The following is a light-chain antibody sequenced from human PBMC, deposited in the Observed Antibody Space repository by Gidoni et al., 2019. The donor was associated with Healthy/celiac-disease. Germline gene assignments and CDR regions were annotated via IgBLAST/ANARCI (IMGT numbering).Light chain of an antibody. Sequence: EIVLTPSPATLSLSPGERATLSCRARQSVSSYLAWYQQKPGQAPRLLIYDASNRATGIPARFSGSGSGTDFTLTISSLEPEDFAVYYCQQRSNWPPITFXQXTRLEIK. V-gene: IGKV3-11*01. CDR1: QSVSSY. CDR2: DAS. J-gene: IGKJ5*01. CDR3: QQRSNWPPIT.